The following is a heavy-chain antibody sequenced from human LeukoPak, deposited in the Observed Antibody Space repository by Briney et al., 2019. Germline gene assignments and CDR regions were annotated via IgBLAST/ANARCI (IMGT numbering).Heavy chain of an antibody. CDR3: TRLTGVGSYQHLDY. V-gene: IGHV3-33*07. Sequence: GTSLRLSCAASGFTFSSHGMYWVRQAPDNGLEWVAVIWFDGSKEYYTDSVKGRFTISRDNSKNTLWLQMNSLRAEDTAVYYCTRLTGVGSYQHLDYWGQGTLVTVSS. CDR2: IWFDGSKE. D-gene: IGHD1-26*01. J-gene: IGHJ4*02. CDR1: GFTFSSHG.